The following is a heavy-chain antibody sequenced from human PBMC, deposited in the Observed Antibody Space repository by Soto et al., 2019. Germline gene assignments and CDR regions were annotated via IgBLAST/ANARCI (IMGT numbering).Heavy chain of an antibody. J-gene: IGHJ6*02. CDR2: IIPIFGTA. CDR3: AREPSGGSGSYTYGMDV. CDR1: GGTFSSYA. D-gene: IGHD3-10*01. V-gene: IGHV1-69*12. Sequence: QVQLVQSGAAVKKPGSSVKVSCKASGGTFSSYAISWVRQAPGQGLEWMGGIIPIFGTANYAQKFQGRVTITADESTSTAYMELSSMRSEDTPVYYCAREPSGGSGSYTYGMDVWGQGTTVTVSS.